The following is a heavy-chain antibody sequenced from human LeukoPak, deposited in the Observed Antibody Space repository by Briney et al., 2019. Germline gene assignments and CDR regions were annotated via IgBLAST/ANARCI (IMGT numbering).Heavy chain of an antibody. Sequence: ASVKVSCKASGYTFTSYGISWVRQAPGQGLEWIGWISAYNSNTNYAQKLQGRVTMTTDTSTSTAYMELSSLRSDDTAVYYCARDYVPLDDIVVVPAAGSWFDPWGQGTLVTVSS. V-gene: IGHV1-18*01. D-gene: IGHD2-2*01. CDR1: GYTFTSYG. CDR2: ISAYNSNT. J-gene: IGHJ5*02. CDR3: ARDYVPLDDIVVVPAAGSWFDP.